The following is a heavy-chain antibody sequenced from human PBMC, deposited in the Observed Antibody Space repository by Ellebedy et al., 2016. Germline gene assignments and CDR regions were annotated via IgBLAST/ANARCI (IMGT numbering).Heavy chain of an antibody. CDR2: ISYDGSNK. CDR3: AREDGDYFLLPNPAYMDG. V-gene: IGHV3-30*03. CDR1: GFTFSSYG. J-gene: IGHJ6*02. Sequence: GGSLRLSXAASGFTFSSYGMHWVRQAPGKGLEWVAVISYDGSNKYYADSVKGRFTISRDNSKNTLYLQMDSLRAEDTAVYYCAREDGDYFLLPNPAYMDGWGQGTTVTVSS. D-gene: IGHD4-17*01.